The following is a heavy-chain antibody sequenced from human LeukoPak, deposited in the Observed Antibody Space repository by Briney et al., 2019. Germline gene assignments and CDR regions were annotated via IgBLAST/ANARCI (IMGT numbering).Heavy chain of an antibody. J-gene: IGHJ4*02. Sequence: GGSLRLSCAGSGFTFSDFYMNWIRQAPGKGLEWLAYISPSGSYTTYADSVKGRFVISRDNTKNSVSLHMNTLTADDTAVYFCASDQVSGVLDYWGQGARVTVSS. V-gene: IGHV3-11*05. CDR2: ISPSGSYT. D-gene: IGHD5/OR15-5a*01. CDR3: ASDQVSGVLDY. CDR1: GFTFSDFY.